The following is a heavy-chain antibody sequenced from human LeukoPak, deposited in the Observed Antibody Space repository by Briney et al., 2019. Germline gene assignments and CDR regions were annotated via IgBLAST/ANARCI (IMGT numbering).Heavy chain of an antibody. J-gene: IGHJ6*03. CDR3: ARYVNIYSRFADYYYMDV. D-gene: IGHD5-18*01. CDR2: ISGSGGYT. CDR1: GFTFNKYG. V-gene: IGHV3-21*01. Sequence: GGSLRLSCTASGFTFNKYGLGWVRQAPGKGPEMVAYISGSGGYTKYADLVQGRFTISRDNAKNSLYLQMNSLRAEDTAVYYCARYVNIYSRFADYYYMDVWGKGTTVTVSS.